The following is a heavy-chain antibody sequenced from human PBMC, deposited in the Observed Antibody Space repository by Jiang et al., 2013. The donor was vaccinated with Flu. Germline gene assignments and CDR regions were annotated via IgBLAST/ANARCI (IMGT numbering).Heavy chain of an antibody. Sequence: SGPGLVKPSETLSLTCTVSGGSISSSSYYWGWIRQPPGKGLEWIGSIYYSGSTYYNPSLKSRVTISVDTSKNQFSLKLSSVTAADTAVYYCARHVGSAYYYGSGSYRLLGYNWFDPWGQGTLVTVSS. CDR3: ARHVGSAYYYGSGSYRLLGYNWFDP. CDR1: GGSISSSSYY. J-gene: IGHJ5*02. V-gene: IGHV4-39*01. CDR2: IYYSGST. D-gene: IGHD3-10*01.